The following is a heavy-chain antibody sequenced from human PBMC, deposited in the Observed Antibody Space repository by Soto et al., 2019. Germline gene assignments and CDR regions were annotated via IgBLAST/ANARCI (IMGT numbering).Heavy chain of an antibody. D-gene: IGHD2-15*01. V-gene: IGHV4-4*02. Sequence: QVQLHESGPGLVTPSQTLSLTCAVSGDSFSSGYWWSWVRQPPGKGLQWIGQISQSGTANYNPSLESRVTMSVDKSKKQFSLMLTSGTAADTAVYYCARHGGRFFEYWGQGILVTVSS. CDR3: ARHGGRFFEY. CDR1: GDSFSSGYW. J-gene: IGHJ4*02. CDR2: ISQSGTA.